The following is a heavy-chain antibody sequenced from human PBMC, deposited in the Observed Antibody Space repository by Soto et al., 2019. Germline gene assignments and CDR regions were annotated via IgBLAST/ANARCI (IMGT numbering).Heavy chain of an antibody. Sequence: QVHLVQSGAEVKKPGASVKVSCKASRDTFTGYYMHWVRQAPGQGLEWMGWINPNSGGPNYAQKFQGRVTMTRDTSISSVYMELSRLRSDATAVYYCARARIPDAFDIWGQGTMVTVSS. CDR1: RDTFTGYY. J-gene: IGHJ3*02. CDR2: INPNSGGP. V-gene: IGHV1-2*02. CDR3: ARARIPDAFDI.